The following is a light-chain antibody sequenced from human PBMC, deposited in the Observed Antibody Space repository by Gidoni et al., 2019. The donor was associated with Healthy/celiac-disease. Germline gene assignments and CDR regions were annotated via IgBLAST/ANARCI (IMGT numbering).Light chain of an antibody. CDR3: QSYDSSNPVV. Sequence: NFMLTPPQSVSESPGKTVTISCTRSSGSLASNYVQWYQQRPGSAPTTVIYEDNQRPSGVPDRFSGSIDSSSNSASLTISGLKTEDEADYYCQSYDSSNPVVFGGGTKLTVL. CDR1: SGSLASNY. CDR2: EDN. V-gene: IGLV6-57*04. J-gene: IGLJ2*01.